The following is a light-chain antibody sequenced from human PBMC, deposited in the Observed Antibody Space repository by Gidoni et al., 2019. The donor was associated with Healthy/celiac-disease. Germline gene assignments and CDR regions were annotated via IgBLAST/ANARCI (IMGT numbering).Light chain of an antibody. CDR3: QQYDNLPIT. J-gene: IGKJ5*01. CDR2: DPS. CDR1: QDISNY. Sequence: DIQMTQSPSSLSASAGDRVTITCPASQDISNYLNWDQQKQRKAPKLQIYDPSNWETGVPSSFSGSGSGTDFTFTISSLQPEDIATYYCQQYDNLPITFGQGTRLEIK. V-gene: IGKV1-33*01.